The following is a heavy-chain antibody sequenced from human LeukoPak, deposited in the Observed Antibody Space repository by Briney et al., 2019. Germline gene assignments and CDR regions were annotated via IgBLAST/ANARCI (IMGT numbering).Heavy chain of an antibody. J-gene: IGHJ5*02. Sequence: PSETLSLTCTVSGCSISSSSYYWGWIRQPPGKGLEWSGSIYYSGSTYYNPSLKSRVTISVDTSKNQFSLKLSSVTAADTAVYYCARQGRGSRSWFDPWGQGTLVTVSS. V-gene: IGHV4-39*01. CDR2: IYYSGST. D-gene: IGHD1-26*01. CDR3: ARQGRGSRSWFDP. CDR1: GCSISSSSYY.